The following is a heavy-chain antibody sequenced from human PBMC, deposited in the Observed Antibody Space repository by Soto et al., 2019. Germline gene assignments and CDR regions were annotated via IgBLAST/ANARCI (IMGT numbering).Heavy chain of an antibody. CDR3: ARDSPIGSTYSGYDAIDS. CDR1: GYTFTGYY. V-gene: IGHV1-69*04. D-gene: IGHD5-12*01. Sequence: SVKVSCKASGYTFTGYYMHWVRQAPGQGLEWMGRTIPILDVADYAQDFQGRVTITADKSTSTAYMELTSLTSKDTAVYYCARDSPIGSTYSGYDAIDSWGQGTLVTVSS. J-gene: IGHJ4*02. CDR2: TIPILDVA.